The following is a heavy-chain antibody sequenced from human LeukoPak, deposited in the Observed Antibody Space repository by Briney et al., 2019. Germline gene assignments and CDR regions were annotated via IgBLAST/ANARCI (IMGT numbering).Heavy chain of an antibody. CDR2: ISGSGGST. D-gene: IGHD3-10*01. Sequence: HPGGSLRLSCAASGFTFSSYAMSWVRQAPGKGLEWVSAISGSGGSTYYADSVKGRFTISRDNSKNTLYLQMNSLRAEDTAVYYCAKSQQLWFGELLEGFDYWGQGTLVTVSS. V-gene: IGHV3-23*01. J-gene: IGHJ4*02. CDR1: GFTFSSYA. CDR3: AKSQQLWFGELLEGFDY.